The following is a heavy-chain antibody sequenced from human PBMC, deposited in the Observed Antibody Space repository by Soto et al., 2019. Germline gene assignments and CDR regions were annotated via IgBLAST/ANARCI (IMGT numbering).Heavy chain of an antibody. V-gene: IGHV4-59*01. CDR3: ARGEDCSGGSCYSPGLDFDY. J-gene: IGHJ4*02. Sequence: XETLSLTCTVSGGSISSYYGSWIRQPPGKGLEWIGYIYYSGSTNYNPSLKSRVTISVDTSKNQFSLKLSSVTAADTAVYYCARGEDCSGGSCYSPGLDFDYWGQGTLVTVSS. D-gene: IGHD2-15*01. CDR2: IYYSGST. CDR1: GGSISSYY.